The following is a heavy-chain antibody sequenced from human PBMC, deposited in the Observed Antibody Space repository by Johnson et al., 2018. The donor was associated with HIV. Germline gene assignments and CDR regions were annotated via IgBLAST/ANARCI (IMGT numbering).Heavy chain of an antibody. CDR1: GFTFSSYG. Sequence: VESGGGVVQPGKSLRLSCAASGFTFSSYGLHWVRQAPGKGLEWVATTSFDERGKHYTDSVKGRFTISRDNSKNALYLQLNSLRPEDTAVYYCARDGAIAGAATEALDLWGQGTMVIVSS. D-gene: IGHD1-26*01. V-gene: IGHV3-30*04. J-gene: IGHJ3*01. CDR3: ARDGAIAGAATEALDL. CDR2: TSFDERGK.